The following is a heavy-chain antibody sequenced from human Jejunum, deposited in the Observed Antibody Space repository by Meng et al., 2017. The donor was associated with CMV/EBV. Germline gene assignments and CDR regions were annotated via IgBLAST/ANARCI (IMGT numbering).Heavy chain of an antibody. D-gene: IGHD3-16*01. CDR3: AKGYGNSFEY. Sequence: QVQVQEAGPGVVKPSETLSLACTVSGGSFTTYYWSWIRQRAGKGLEWIGRIITSGSTNYNPSLRSRVIMSVDTSKNQFFLKLRSVTAADTAVYFCAKGYGNSFEYWGQGSLVTVSS. J-gene: IGHJ4*02. CDR1: GGSFTTYY. CDR2: IITSGST. V-gene: IGHV4-4*07.